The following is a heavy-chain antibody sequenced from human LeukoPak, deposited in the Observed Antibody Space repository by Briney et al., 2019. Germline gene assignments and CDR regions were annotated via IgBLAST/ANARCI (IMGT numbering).Heavy chain of an antibody. D-gene: IGHD5-24*01. V-gene: IGHV3-23*01. CDR1: RFTFSNYA. Sequence: SGGSLRLSCAASRFTFSNYAMNWVRQAPGKGLEWVSSISESGEDPSYADSVKGRFIISRDNSRNGLYLQMNSLRAEDTAVYYCARGGPAGVATNDYWGQGTLVTVSS. CDR3: ARGGPAGVATNDY. J-gene: IGHJ4*02. CDR2: ISESGEDP.